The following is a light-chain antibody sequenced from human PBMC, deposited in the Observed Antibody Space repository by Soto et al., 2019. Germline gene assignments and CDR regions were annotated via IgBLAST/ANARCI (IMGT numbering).Light chain of an antibody. CDR2: GAS. CDR1: ESLSSSY. CDR3: QQRNNWPPGIT. J-gene: IGKJ5*01. Sequence: EIVLTQSPATLSLSPWERATLSCSASESLSSSYLAWYQQKPGQAPRLLLYGASTRATGIPARFSGSGCGTDFILTISSLEPQDYAVYYCQQRNNWPPGITFGQGTRLEIK. V-gene: IGKV3-11*01.